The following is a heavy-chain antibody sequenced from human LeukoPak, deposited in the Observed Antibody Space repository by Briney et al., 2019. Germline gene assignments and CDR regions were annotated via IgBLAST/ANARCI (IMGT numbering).Heavy chain of an antibody. J-gene: IGHJ4*02. CDR2: INPSGGST. Sequence: ASVKVSCKASGYTFTSYYMHWVRQAPGQGLEWMGIINPSGGSTSYAQKFQGRVTMTRDTSISTAYMELSRLRSDDTAVYYCASDLGIGGDYWGQGTLVTVSS. CDR3: ASDLGIGGDY. CDR1: GYTFTSYY. D-gene: IGHD3-16*01. V-gene: IGHV1-46*01.